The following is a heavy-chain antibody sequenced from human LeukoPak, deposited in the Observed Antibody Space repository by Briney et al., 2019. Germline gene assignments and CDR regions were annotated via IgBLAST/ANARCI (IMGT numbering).Heavy chain of an antibody. D-gene: IGHD5-18*01. CDR3: ARGGYSYGYVHYYYYMDV. J-gene: IGHJ6*03. CDR2: INPTAGNT. V-gene: IGHV1-46*01. Sequence: ASVKVSCKASGYTFSNYHLHWVRQAPGQGLEWMGLINPTAGNTYYAQKFQGRVTITRNTSISTAYMELSSLRSEDTAVYYCARGGYSYGYVHYYYYMDVWGKGTTVTVSS. CDR1: GYTFSNYH.